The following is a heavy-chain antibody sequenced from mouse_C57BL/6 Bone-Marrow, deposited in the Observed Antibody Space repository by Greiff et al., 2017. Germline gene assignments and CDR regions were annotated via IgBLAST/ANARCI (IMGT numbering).Heavy chain of an antibody. D-gene: IGHD2-4*01. CDR2: IYPGSGST. CDR1: GYTFPSYW. CDR3: SLKDYDDWFAY. J-gene: IGHJ3*01. V-gene: IGHV1-55*01. Sequence: QVQLQQPGAELVKPGASVKMSCKASGYTFPSYWIPWVTQRPGQGLEWIGDIYPGSGSTNYNEKFTSTAPLTVATSSSTAYMPLSSLTSEDAAVYYCSLKDYDDWFAYWGQGTLVTVSA.